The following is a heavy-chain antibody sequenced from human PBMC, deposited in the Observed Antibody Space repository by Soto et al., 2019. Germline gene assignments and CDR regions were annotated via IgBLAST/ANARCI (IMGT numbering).Heavy chain of an antibody. D-gene: IGHD3-10*01. CDR3: ARDRDSRYYFDY. CDR2: IYYSGST. CDR1: GGSISSYY. J-gene: IGHJ4*02. V-gene: IGHV4-59*01. Sequence: SETLSLTCTVSGGSISSYYWSWIRQPPGKGLEWIGYIYYSGSTNYNPSLKSRVTISVDASKNQFSLKLSSVTAADTAVYYCARDRDSRYYFDYWGQGTLVTVSS.